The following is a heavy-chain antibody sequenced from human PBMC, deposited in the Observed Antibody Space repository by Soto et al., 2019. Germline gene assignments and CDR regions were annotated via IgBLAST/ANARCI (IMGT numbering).Heavy chain of an antibody. CDR2: ISAYNGNT. V-gene: IGHV1-18*01. CDR3: ARAGLGEAYQLLDRYYYYYMDV. D-gene: IGHD2-2*02. CDR1: GYTFTSYG. J-gene: IGHJ6*03. Sequence: ASVKVSCKASGYTFTSYGISWVRQAPGQGLEWMGWISAYNGNTNYAQKLQGRVTMTTDTSTSTAYMELRSLRSDDTAVYYCARAGLGEAYQLLDRYYYYYMDVWGKGTTVTVSS.